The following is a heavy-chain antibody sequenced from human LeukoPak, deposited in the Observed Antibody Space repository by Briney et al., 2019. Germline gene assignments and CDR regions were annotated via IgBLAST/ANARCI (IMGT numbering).Heavy chain of an antibody. CDR1: GDSSTSYW. CDR3: TRLGYSYDDYFDY. J-gene: IGHJ4*02. D-gene: IGHD5-18*01. V-gene: IGHV5-51*01. Sequence: GESLKISCKGSGDSSTSYWIGWVRQMPGKGLEWMGIIYPGDSDTRYSPSFQGQVTISTDKSIITAYLQWSSLKASDTAMYYCTRLGYSYDDYFDYWGQGTLVTVSS. CDR2: IYPGDSDT.